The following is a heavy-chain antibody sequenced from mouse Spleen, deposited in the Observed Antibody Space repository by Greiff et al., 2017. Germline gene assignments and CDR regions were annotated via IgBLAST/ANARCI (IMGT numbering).Heavy chain of an antibody. J-gene: IGHJ1*01. V-gene: IGHV1-55*01. CDR2: IYPGSGST. Sequence: QVQLQQSGAELVKPGASVKMSCKASGYTFTSYWITWVKQRPGQGLEWIGDIYPGSGSTNYNEKFKSKATLTVDTSSSTAYMQLSSLTSEDSAVYYCARSSYSNYVGYFDVWGAGTTVTVSS. D-gene: IGHD2-5*01. CDR3: ARSSYSNYVGYFDV. CDR1: GYTFTSYW.